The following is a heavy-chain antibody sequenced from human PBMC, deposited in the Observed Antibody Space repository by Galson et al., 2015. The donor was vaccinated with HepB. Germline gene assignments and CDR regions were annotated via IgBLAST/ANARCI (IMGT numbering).Heavy chain of an antibody. CDR2: ISGSGGST. J-gene: IGHJ4*02. V-gene: IGHV3-23*01. Sequence: SLRLSCAASGFTFSSYAMSWVRQAPGKGLEWVSAISGSGGSTYYADSVKGRFTISRDNSKNTLYLQMNSLRAEDTAVYYCAKAKQAIAVAGTFFDYWGQGTLVTVSS. CDR3: AKAKQAIAVAGTFFDY. D-gene: IGHD6-19*01. CDR1: GFTFSSYA.